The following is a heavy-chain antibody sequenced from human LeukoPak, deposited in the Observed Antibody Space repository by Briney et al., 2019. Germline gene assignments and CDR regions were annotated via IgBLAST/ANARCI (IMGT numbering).Heavy chain of an antibody. D-gene: IGHD3-3*01. CDR1: GGSISSGDYY. CDR2: IYYSGST. CDR3: ARDFYDFWSGPHNPPPYYFDY. J-gene: IGHJ4*02. V-gene: IGHV4-39*01. Sequence: SETLSLTCTVSGGSISSGDYYWSWIRQPPGKGLEWIGSIYYSGSTYYNPSLKSRVTISVDTSKNQFSLKLSSVTAADTAVYYCARDFYDFWSGPHNPPPYYFDYWGQGTLVTVSS.